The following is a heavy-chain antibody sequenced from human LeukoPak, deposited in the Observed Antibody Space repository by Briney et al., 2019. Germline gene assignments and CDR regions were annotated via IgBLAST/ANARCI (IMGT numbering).Heavy chain of an antibody. J-gene: IGHJ4*02. V-gene: IGHV5-51*01. D-gene: IGHD3-10*01. CDR2: IYPVVSDP. Sequence: LGESLKISRKGSGYSLPSYWIGWVRQVPGEGLGLSGIIYPVVSDPRYTPSFQGPVTISADKSISTPYLQWSSLKASDTAMYYCARGKYGSGSYYTGVIDYWGQGTLVTVSS. CDR3: ARGKYGSGSYYTGVIDY. CDR1: GYSLPSYW.